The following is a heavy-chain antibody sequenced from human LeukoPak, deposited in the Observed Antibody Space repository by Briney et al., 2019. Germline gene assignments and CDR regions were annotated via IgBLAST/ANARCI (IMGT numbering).Heavy chain of an antibody. V-gene: IGHV1-2*02. D-gene: IGHD2-2*01. Sequence: GASVKVSCKASGYTFTSYYMHWVRQAPGQGLEWMGWINPNSGGTNYAQKFQGRVTMTRDTSISTAYMELSRLRSDDTAVYYCASLVVPAAPYYFDYWGQGTLVTVSS. CDR2: INPNSGGT. CDR1: GYTFTSYY. J-gene: IGHJ4*02. CDR3: ASLVVPAAPYYFDY.